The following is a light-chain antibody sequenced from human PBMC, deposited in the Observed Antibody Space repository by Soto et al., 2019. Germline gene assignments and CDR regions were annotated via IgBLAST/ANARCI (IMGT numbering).Light chain of an antibody. V-gene: IGKV1-5*03. CDR3: QQYNTYSRT. CDR2: KAS. CDR1: QSISSS. Sequence: DIQMTQSPSTLSASVGDRITITCRASQSISSSLAWYQQKPGKAPKLLIYKASSLQSGVPSRFGGAGSGTEFTLTISSLQPDDFATYCCQQYNTYSRTFGQGTKVDIK. J-gene: IGKJ1*01.